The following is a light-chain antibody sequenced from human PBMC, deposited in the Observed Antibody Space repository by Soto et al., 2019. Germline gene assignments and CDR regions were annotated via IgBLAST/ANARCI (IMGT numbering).Light chain of an antibody. Sequence: EIVLTQSPGTLSLSPEERATLSCRASQSVSSNYLACYHQKPGQAPRLLIYGASTKATGIPDRFSGSGPGTDFTLTISRLEPEDSAVYYCQQYGSSPTWTFGQGTKVDIK. V-gene: IGKV3-20*01. CDR3: QQYGSSPTWT. CDR2: GAS. CDR1: QSVSSNY. J-gene: IGKJ1*01.